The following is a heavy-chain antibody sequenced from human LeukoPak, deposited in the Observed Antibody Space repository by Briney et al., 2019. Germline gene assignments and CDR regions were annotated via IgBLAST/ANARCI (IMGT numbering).Heavy chain of an antibody. Sequence: SETLSLTCAVYGGSFSGYYWSWIRQPPGKGLEWIGEINHSGSTNYNPSLKSRVTISVDTSKNQFSLKLSSVTAADTAVYYCARRSPYGSGYMDVWGKGTTVTISS. CDR1: GGSFSGYY. CDR3: ARRSPYGSGYMDV. CDR2: INHSGST. J-gene: IGHJ6*03. D-gene: IGHD3-10*01. V-gene: IGHV4-34*01.